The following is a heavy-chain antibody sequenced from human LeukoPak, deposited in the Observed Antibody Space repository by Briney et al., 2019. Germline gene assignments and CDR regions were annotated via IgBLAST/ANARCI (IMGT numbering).Heavy chain of an antibody. CDR3: AAASNPEITVSAH. V-gene: IGHV1-58*01. D-gene: IGHD3-3*01. CDR2: IVVGSGNT. CDR1: GFTFTTSA. J-gene: IGHJ4*02. Sequence: GASVKVSCKASGFTFTTSAVQWVRQARGQRLEWIGWIVVGSGNTNYAQKFQERVTITRDMSTSTAYMELSSLRSEDTAMYYCAAASNPEITVSAHWGQGTLVTVSS.